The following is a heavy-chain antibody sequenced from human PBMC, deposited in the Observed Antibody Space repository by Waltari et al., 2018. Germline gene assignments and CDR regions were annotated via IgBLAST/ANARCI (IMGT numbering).Heavy chain of an antibody. CDR2: IYYSGST. Sequence: QPQLPESSPGPVKSSSPLSLPCPVSGGSITSGRSSCARTRPPPGKGLEWIGSIYYSGSTYYNPSLKSRVTISVDTSKNQFSLKLSSVTAADTAVYYCARGLIAARRGNWFDPWGQGTLVTVSS. CDR3: ARGLIAARRGNWFDP. D-gene: IGHD6-6*01. V-gene: IGHV4-39*07. J-gene: IGHJ5*02. CDR1: GGSITSGRSS.